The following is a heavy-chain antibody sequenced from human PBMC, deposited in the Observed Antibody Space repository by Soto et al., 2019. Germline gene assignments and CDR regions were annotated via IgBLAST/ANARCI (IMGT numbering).Heavy chain of an antibody. CDR3: AKDFGSEWELRPGFDY. CDR1: GFTFSSYA. Sequence: GGSLRLSCAASGFTFSSYAMSWVRQAPGKGLEWVSAISGSGGSTYYADSVKGRFTISRDNSKNTLYLQMNSLRAEDTAVYYCAKDFGSEWELRPGFDYWGQGTLVTVSS. V-gene: IGHV3-23*01. J-gene: IGHJ4*02. D-gene: IGHD1-26*01. CDR2: ISGSGGST.